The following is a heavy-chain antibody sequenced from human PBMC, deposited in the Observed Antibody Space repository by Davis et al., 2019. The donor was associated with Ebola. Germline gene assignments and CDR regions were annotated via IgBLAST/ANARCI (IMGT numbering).Heavy chain of an antibody. Sequence: GESLKISCVASGFSFRNYAMHWVRQTPGKGLEWVAVISYDGSNKYYADSVKGRFTITRDTSKNTLYLQMNSLRAEDTSVYYCTRAGGSYNYYYGMDVWGQGTTVTVSS. J-gene: IGHJ6*02. V-gene: IGHV3-30-3*01. D-gene: IGHD3-16*01. CDR1: GFSFRNYA. CDR3: TRAGGSYNYYYGMDV. CDR2: ISYDGSNK.